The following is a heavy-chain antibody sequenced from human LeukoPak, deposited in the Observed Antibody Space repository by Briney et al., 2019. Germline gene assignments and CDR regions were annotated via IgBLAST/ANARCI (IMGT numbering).Heavy chain of an antibody. J-gene: IGHJ4*02. V-gene: IGHV3-11*01. CDR3: AREARGSGRDFDY. CDR1: GFTFSDFY. CDR2: IGTRSNPI. Sequence: GGSLRLSCAASGFTFSDFYMSWIRQAPGVGLEWISYIGTRSNPIYYADSVKGRFTISRDDAKNSLYLQMNSLRDEDTAVYFCAREARGSGRDFDYWGQGILVTVSS. D-gene: IGHD1-26*01.